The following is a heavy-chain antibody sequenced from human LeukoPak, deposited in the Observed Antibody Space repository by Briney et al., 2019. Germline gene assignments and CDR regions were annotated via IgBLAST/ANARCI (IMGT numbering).Heavy chain of an antibody. J-gene: IGHJ4*02. Sequence: PGGSLRLSCAASGFTFSNAWMSWVRQAPGKGLEWVGRIKSKTDGGTTDYAAPVKGRFTISRDDSKNTLYLQVNSLKTDDTAVYYCTTETPAGHYDYWGQGPLVTVPS. V-gene: IGHV3-15*01. D-gene: IGHD6-13*01. CDR1: GFTFSNAW. CDR3: TTETPAGHYDY. CDR2: IKSKTDGGTT.